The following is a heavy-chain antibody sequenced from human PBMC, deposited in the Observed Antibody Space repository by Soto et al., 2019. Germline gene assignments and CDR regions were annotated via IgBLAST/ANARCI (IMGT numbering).Heavy chain of an antibody. Sequence: QVQLVQSGAEVKKPGSSVKVSCKASGGTLSNYAISWVRQVPGQGFEWMGGITPIVGTAKYAQKFQGRVAITADISTNTAYMEVRSLSSEDTAVYYCARDHSLVGGTYYFDYWGQGTLVTVSS. V-gene: IGHV1-69*06. CDR3: ARDHSLVGGTYYFDY. CDR2: ITPIVGTA. J-gene: IGHJ4*02. D-gene: IGHD1-26*01. CDR1: GGTLSNYA.